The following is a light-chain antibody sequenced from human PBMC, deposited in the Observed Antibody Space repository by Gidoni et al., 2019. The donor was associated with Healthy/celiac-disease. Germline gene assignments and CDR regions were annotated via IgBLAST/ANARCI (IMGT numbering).Light chain of an antibody. CDR3: QQYGSSLYS. V-gene: IGKV3-20*01. CDR1: QSVSSSY. J-gene: IGKJ2*03. Sequence: EMVLTQSPGTLSLSPGERATRSCRASQSVSSSYLAWYQQKPGQAPGLLIYGASSRATGIPDRFSGGWSGTDFTLTLSRLAPEDFAVYYCQQYGSSLYSFGQGTKLEIK. CDR2: GAS.